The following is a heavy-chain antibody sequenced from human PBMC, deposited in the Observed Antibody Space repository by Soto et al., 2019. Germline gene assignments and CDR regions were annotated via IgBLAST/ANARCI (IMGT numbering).Heavy chain of an antibody. CDR2: ISSSVSYT. CDR1: GFTFSDYY. D-gene: IGHD4-17*01. CDR3: AKASGRVTTRFDS. J-gene: IGHJ4*02. Sequence: QVQVVESGGGLVKPGGSLRLSCAASGFTFSDYYMTWIRQAPGKRLEWVSYISSSVSYTNHADSVKGRFTISRANAKNSVYLQMNSLGAEDTAVYYCAKASGRVTTRFDSWGQGTLVTVSS. V-gene: IGHV3-11*06.